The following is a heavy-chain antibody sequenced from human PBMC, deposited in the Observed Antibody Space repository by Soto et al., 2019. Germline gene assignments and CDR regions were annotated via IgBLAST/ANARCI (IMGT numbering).Heavy chain of an antibody. D-gene: IGHD3-10*01. CDR2: IKQDGSEK. Sequence: LRLSCAASGFTFSSYWMTWVRQAPGKGLEWVANIKQDGSEKFYVDSVKGRFTISRDNAKNSLYMQMNSLRAEDTAVYYCARGAGSYFRRVVGAFDIWGQGTMVTVSS. V-gene: IGHV3-7*04. J-gene: IGHJ3*02. CDR1: GFTFSSYW. CDR3: ARGAGSYFRRVVGAFDI.